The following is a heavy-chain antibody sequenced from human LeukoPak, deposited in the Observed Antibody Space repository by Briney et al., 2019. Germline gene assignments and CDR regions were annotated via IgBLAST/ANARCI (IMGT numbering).Heavy chain of an antibody. Sequence: GEPLKISCKGSGYTFPSYWIGWVGQPPGKGLEWMGIIYPGDSDIRYSPSFQGQVTISADKSISTAYLQWSSLKASDTAMYYCARRVDSSGWSWFDPWGQGTLVTVSS. CDR2: IYPGDSDI. CDR3: ARRVDSSGWSWFDP. V-gene: IGHV5-51*01. J-gene: IGHJ5*02. CDR1: GYTFPSYW. D-gene: IGHD6-19*01.